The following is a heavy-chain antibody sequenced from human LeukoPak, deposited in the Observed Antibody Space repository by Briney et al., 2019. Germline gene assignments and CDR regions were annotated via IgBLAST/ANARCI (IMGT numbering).Heavy chain of an antibody. V-gene: IGHV1-69*01. CDR3: ARVSDSSGYYPSDYYYGMDV. J-gene: IGHJ6*02. CDR2: IIPIFGTA. Sequence: SVKVSCKASGGTFSSYAISWVRQAPGQGLEWMGGIIPIFGTANYAQKFQGRVTITADESTSTAYMELSSLRSEDTAVYYCARVSDSSGYYPSDYYYGMDVWGQGTTVTVSS. CDR1: GGTFSSYA. D-gene: IGHD3-22*01.